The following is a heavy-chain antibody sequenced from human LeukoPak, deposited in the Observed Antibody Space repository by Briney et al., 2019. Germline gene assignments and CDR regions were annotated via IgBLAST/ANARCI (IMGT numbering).Heavy chain of an antibody. CDR1: GGSISSSSYY. Sequence: NPSETLSLTCSVSGGSISSSSYYWGWIRQPPGKGLEWIGSIYYSGSTNYNPSLKSRVTISVDTSKNQFSLKLRSVTAADTAVYYCSRRMGSSSGWPLDYWGQGTLVTVSS. CDR3: SRRMGSSSGWPLDY. V-gene: IGHV4-39*01. CDR2: IYYSGST. D-gene: IGHD6-19*01. J-gene: IGHJ4*02.